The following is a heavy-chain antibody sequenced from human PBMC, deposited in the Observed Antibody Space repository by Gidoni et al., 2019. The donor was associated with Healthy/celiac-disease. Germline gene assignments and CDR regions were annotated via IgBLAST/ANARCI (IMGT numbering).Heavy chain of an antibody. V-gene: IGHV1-69*01. CDR1: GGTFSSYA. CDR2: IIPILGTA. J-gene: IGHJ3*02. D-gene: IGHD3-22*01. CDR3: ASTLNRYYDSSGYNDAFDI. Sequence: QVQLVQSGAEVKKPGSSVKVSCKASGGTFSSYAISWVRQAPGQGLEWMGGIIPILGTANYAQKFQGRVTITADESTSTAYMELSSLRSEDTAVYYCASTLNRYYDSSGYNDAFDIWGQGTMVTVSS.